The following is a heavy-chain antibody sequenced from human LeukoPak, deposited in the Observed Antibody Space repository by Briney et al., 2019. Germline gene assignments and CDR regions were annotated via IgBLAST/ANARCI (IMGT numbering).Heavy chain of an antibody. CDR2: INHSGST. Sequence: SETLSLTCAVYGGSFSGYYWSWIREPPGKGLGWIGEINHSGSTNYNPSLKSRVTISVDTSKNHFSMNLSSVTAADTAVYYSARGHYYNISGYYGYWRQGTLVPVSS. CDR3: ARGHYYNISGYYGY. CDR1: GGSFSGYY. V-gene: IGHV4-34*01. J-gene: IGHJ4*02. D-gene: IGHD3-22*01.